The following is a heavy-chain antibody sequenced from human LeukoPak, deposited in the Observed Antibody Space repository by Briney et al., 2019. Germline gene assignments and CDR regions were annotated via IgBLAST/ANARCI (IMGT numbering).Heavy chain of an antibody. J-gene: IGHJ3*02. CDR1: GGSISSYY. V-gene: IGHV4-4*07. CDR3: ARDPYDILTGYYIDDAFDI. D-gene: IGHD3-9*01. Sequence: SETLSLTCTVSGGSISSYYWSWIRQPAGKGLEWIGRIYTSGSTNYNPSLKSRVTMSVDTSKNQFSLKLSSVTATDTAVYYCARDPYDILTGYYIDDAFDIWGQGTMVTVSS. CDR2: IYTSGST.